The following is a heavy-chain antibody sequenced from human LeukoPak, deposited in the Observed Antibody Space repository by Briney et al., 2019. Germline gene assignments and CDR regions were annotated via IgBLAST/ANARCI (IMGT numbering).Heavy chain of an antibody. CDR2: ISGSGGST. V-gene: IGHV3-23*01. D-gene: IGHD6-13*01. Sequence: SGGSLRLSCAASGFTFSSYAMSWVRQAPGKGLEWVSAISGSGGSTYYADSVKGRFTISRDNSKNTPYLQMNSLRAEDTAVYYCAKCKQQLVLHYWGQGTLVTVSS. CDR3: AKCKQQLVLHY. J-gene: IGHJ4*02. CDR1: GFTFSSYA.